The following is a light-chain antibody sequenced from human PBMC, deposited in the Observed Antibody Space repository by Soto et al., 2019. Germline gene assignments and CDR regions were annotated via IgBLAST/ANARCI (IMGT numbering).Light chain of an antibody. Sequence: DIQMTNSPSTVFGSVGDGVIITCRASQTISSWLAWYQQKPGKAPKLLIYKASTLKSGVPSRFSGSGSGTEFTLTISSLQPDDFATYYCQHYNSYSEAFGQGTKVDIK. CDR1: QTISSW. CDR3: QHYNSYSEA. V-gene: IGKV1-5*03. J-gene: IGKJ1*01. CDR2: KAS.